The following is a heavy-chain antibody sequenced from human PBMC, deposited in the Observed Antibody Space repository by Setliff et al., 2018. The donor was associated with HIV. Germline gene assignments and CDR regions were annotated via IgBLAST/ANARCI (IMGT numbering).Heavy chain of an antibody. D-gene: IGHD4-4*01. CDR1: GGLFTSYI. V-gene: IGHV1-69*13. Sequence: SVKVSCKASGGLFTSYIFGWVRQAPGQGLEWVGGIITIFGTANYAQKFQGRVTITADESTSTAYMELSSLRSEDTAVYYCARAYSNSYYYYYYMDVWGKGTTVTVSS. J-gene: IGHJ6*03. CDR2: IITIFGTA. CDR3: ARAYSNSYYYYYYMDV.